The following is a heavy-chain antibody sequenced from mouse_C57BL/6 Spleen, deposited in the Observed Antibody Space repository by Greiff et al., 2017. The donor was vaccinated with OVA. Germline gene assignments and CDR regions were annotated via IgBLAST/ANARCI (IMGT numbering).Heavy chain of an antibody. CDR3: ARNQNYGNYAAWVAY. CDR2: ISSGSSTI. CDR1: GFTFSDYG. J-gene: IGHJ3*01. V-gene: IGHV5-17*01. Sequence: EVKLMESGGGLVKPGGSLQLSCAASGFTFSDYGMHWFRQAPEKGLEWVAYISSGSSTIYYADTVKGRFTISSDNAKNTLCLQMTSLRSEDTAMYYCARNQNYGNYAAWVAYWGQGTLVTVSA. D-gene: IGHD2-1*01.